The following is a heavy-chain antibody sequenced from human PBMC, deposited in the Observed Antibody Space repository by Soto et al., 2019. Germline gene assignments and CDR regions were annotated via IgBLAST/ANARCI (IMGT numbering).Heavy chain of an antibody. CDR2: IYHSGST. CDR3: ARGVVPAALPFNWFDP. V-gene: IGHV4-30-2*01. D-gene: IGHD2-2*02. CDR1: GGSISSGGYS. Sequence: SETLSLTCAVSGGSISSGGYSWSWIRQPPGKGLEWIGYIYHSGSTYYNPSLKSRVTISVDRSKNQFSLKLSSVTAADTAVYYCARGVVPAALPFNWFDPWGQGTLVTVS. J-gene: IGHJ5*02.